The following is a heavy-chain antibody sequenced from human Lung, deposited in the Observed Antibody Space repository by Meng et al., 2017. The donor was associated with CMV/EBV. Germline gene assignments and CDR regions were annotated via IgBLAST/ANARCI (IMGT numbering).Heavy chain of an antibody. CDR1: GFTFSSYA. V-gene: IGHV3-30*02. CDR2: IRFDGTNK. J-gene: IGHJ6*02. Sequence: GGSLRLSCAASGFTFSSYAMHWVRQAPGKGLEWVANIRFDGTNKYHADSVKGRFTISRDNSKNTLYLQMNSLRAEDTAVHYCAKRGDSSGTYAMDVWGQGXTVTVSS. D-gene: IGHD3-22*01. CDR3: AKRGDSSGTYAMDV.